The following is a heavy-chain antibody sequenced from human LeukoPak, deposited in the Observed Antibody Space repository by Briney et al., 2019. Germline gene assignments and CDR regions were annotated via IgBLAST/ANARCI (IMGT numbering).Heavy chain of an antibody. Sequence: GGCLRLSCAASGFTFSSYWMQWVRQAPGKGPVWVSYINSDGTTTTYADSVKGRFTIYRDNSKNTLYLQMNSLRAEDTAVYYCAKDRYSSGTDYWGQGTLVTVSS. CDR3: AKDRYSSGTDY. CDR2: INSDGTTT. D-gene: IGHD6-19*01. J-gene: IGHJ4*02. V-gene: IGHV3-74*01. CDR1: GFTFSSYW.